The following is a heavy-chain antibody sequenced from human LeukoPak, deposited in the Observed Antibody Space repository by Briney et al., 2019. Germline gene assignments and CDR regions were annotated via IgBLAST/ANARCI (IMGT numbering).Heavy chain of an antibody. CDR3: AKYQIGDNVRSGFDI. D-gene: IGHD3-22*01. CDR2: MRYDGTKT. V-gene: IGHV3-30*02. Sequence: GGSLRLSCAASGFTFRSYGMHWVRQAPGKGLEWVAFMRYDGTKTYYADSVKGRFTISRDNSKNTLDLQMNSLRAEDTAVYYCAKYQIGDNVRSGFDIWGRGTTVTVSS. CDR1: GFTFRSYG. J-gene: IGHJ3*02.